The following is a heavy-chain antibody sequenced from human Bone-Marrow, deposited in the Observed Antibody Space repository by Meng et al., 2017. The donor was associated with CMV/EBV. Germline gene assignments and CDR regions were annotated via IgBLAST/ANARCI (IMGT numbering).Heavy chain of an antibody. CDR3: ARDLGYYYYGMDV. Sequence: ASGGTFSSYAISWVRQAPGQGLEWMGGIIPIFGTANYAQKFQGRVTITADKSTSTAYMELSSLRSEDTAVYYCARDLGYYYYGMDVWGQGTTVTVSS. J-gene: IGHJ6*02. CDR2: IIPIFGTA. V-gene: IGHV1-69*06. CDR1: GGTFSSYA.